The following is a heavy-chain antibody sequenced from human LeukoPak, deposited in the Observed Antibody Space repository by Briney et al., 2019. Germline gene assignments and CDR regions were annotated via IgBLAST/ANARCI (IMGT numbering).Heavy chain of an antibody. CDR1: GGSISSTSYY. V-gene: IGHV4-39*01. CDR3: ARRKLHSWERWFDP. CDR2: IYYSGST. Sequence: SETLSLTCTVSGGSISSTSYYWGWIRQPPGKRLERIGSIYYSGSTYYNPSLKSRVTISIDTSKNQFSLKLTSVTAADTALYYCARRKLHSWERWFDPWGQGTLVTVSS. J-gene: IGHJ5*02. D-gene: IGHD6-13*01.